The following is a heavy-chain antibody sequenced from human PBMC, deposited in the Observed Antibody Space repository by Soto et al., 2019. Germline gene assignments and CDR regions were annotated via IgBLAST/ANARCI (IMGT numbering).Heavy chain of an antibody. Sequence: SETLSLTCTVSGGSISKHGYYLSWIRPHPGKGLEWIGYIYYSGSTYYKPSLKSRLTISVDTSKNQFSLKLTSVTAADTAVYYCARGGGTATIFDFWGQGTLVTVSS. CDR2: IYYSGST. CDR1: GGSISKHGYY. J-gene: IGHJ4*02. D-gene: IGHD5-12*01. CDR3: ARGGGTATIFDF. V-gene: IGHV4-31*03.